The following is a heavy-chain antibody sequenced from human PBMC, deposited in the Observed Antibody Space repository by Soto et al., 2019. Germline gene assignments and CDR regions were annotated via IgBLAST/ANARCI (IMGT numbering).Heavy chain of an antibody. CDR3: ARGLDFWSGPPLGY. D-gene: IGHD3-3*01. J-gene: IGHJ4*02. Sequence: GASVKVSCKASGFTFTSSAMQWVRQARGQRLEWIGWIVVGSGNTNYAQKFQERVTITRDMSTSTAYMELSSLRSADTAVYYCARGLDFWSGPPLGYWGQGTLVTVSS. CDR1: GFTFTSSA. CDR2: IVVGSGNT. V-gene: IGHV1-58*02.